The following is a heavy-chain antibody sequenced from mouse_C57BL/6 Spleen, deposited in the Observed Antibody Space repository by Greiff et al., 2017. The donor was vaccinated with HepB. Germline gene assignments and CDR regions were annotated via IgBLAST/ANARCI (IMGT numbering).Heavy chain of an antibody. V-gene: IGHV5-12*01. CDR2: ISNGGGST. CDR1: GFTFSDYY. Sequence: EVQVVESGGGLVQPGGSLKLSCAASGFTFSDYYMYWVRQTPEKRLEWVPYISNGGGSTYYPDTVKGRFTISRDNAKNTLYLQMSRLKSEDTAMYYCARPDGYPAWFAYWGQGTLVTVSA. D-gene: IGHD2-3*01. J-gene: IGHJ3*01. CDR3: ARPDGYPAWFAY.